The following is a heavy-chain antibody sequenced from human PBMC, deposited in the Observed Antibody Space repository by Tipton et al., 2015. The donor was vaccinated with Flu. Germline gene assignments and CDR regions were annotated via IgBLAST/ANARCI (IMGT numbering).Heavy chain of an antibody. CDR1: GGSISSSNR. Sequence: TLSLTCAVSGGSISSSNRWSWVRQPPGKGLEWIGEIYHSGSTNYNPSLKGRVTISVDKSKNQFSLKLSSVTAADTAVYYCARAAGSYRVGGDAFDIWGQGTMVTVSS. J-gene: IGHJ3*02. D-gene: IGHD3-16*02. CDR3: ARAAGSYRVGGDAFDI. CDR2: IYHSGST. V-gene: IGHV4-4*02.